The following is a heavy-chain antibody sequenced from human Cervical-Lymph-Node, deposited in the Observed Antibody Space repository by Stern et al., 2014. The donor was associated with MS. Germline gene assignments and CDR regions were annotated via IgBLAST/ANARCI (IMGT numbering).Heavy chain of an antibody. J-gene: IGHJ5*02. Sequence: MQLVESGAEVKQPGASVKVSCKASGYTFTNYAMHWVRQAPGQRLEWVGWINPGNGNTKYSQKIQDRVTITTDTSATTAYMELTSLRSEDTAVYYCARGNDRGSGWSFVWFDPWGQGTLVTVSS. CDR3: ARGNDRGSGWSFVWFDP. V-gene: IGHV1-3*01. D-gene: IGHD6-19*01. CDR2: INPGNGNT. CDR1: GYTFTNYA.